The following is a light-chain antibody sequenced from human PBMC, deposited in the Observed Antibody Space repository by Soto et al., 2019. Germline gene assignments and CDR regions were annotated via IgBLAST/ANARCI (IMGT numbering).Light chain of an antibody. CDR2: GAS. CDR1: QSVSSSY. V-gene: IGKV3-20*01. J-gene: IGKJ2*01. Sequence: EIVLTQSPGTLSLSPGERATLSCRASQSVSSSYLAWYQQKPGQAPRLLIYGASSRATGIPDSFSGSASGTDFTLTLSRLEPEDFAVYYCQHSSPYTFGQGTKREI. CDR3: QHSSPYT.